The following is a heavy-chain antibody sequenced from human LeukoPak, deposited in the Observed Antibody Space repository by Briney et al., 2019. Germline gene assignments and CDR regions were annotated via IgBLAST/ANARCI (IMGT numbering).Heavy chain of an antibody. CDR1: GGSFSVSY. CDR3: AIAAAGTWYYYYGMDV. V-gene: IGHV4-34*01. Sequence: SSETLSLTCAVYGGSFSVSYWSWMRKPPGKGLEWIGETNHSGRTNYNPSIKSRVTISVDTSKNQFSLKLSSVTAADTAVYYCAIAAAGTWYYYYGMDVWGQGTTVTVSS. D-gene: IGHD6-13*01. J-gene: IGHJ6*02. CDR2: TNHSGRT.